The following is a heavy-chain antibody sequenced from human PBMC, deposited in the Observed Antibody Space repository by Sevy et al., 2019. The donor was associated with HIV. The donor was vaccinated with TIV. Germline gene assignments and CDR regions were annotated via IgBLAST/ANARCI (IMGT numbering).Heavy chain of an antibody. D-gene: IGHD3-16*01. J-gene: IGHJ5*02. CDR1: GYTFTTYG. CDR3: ARKKNLGEPSDP. CDR2: INTYNGNT. Sequence: ASAKVSCKPSGYTFTTYGITWVRQAPGQGLEWMGWINTYNGNTNYAQKFQDRVTMTRDTSTSTAYMELRSLTSDDTAVYYCARKKNLGEPSDPWGQGTLVTVSS. V-gene: IGHV1-18*01.